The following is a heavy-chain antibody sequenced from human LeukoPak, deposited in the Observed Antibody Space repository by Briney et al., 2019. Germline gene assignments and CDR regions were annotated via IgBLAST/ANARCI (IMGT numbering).Heavy chain of an antibody. V-gene: IGHV3-21*01. CDR1: GFTFSSYS. CDR2: ISSSSSYI. Sequence: PGGSLRLSCAASGFTFSSYSMNWVRQAPGKGLEWVSSISSSSSYIYYADSVKGRFTISRDNAKNSLYLQMNSLRAEDTAVYYCARDWGAGGYDFGFDYWGQGTLVTVSS. CDR3: ARDWGAGGYDFGFDY. D-gene: IGHD5-12*01. J-gene: IGHJ4*02.